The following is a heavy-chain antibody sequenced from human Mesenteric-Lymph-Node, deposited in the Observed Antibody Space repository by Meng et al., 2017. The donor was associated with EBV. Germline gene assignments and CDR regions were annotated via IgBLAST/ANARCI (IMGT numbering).Heavy chain of an antibody. CDR3: ARGGLVCYGDSCQTFYFEY. D-gene: IGHD4-17*01. CDR2: INRSGSS. V-gene: IGHV4-34*01. CDR1: AGSFRGYF. Sequence: QVHLQQWGSALLKPSETLSLTCAVYAGSFRGYFLTWIRPSPGEGLEWIGEINRSGSSSYNPSLQSRVAMSTDTSKNHFSLRLTSVTAADTAVYYCARGGLVCYGDSCQTFYFEYWSRGTLVTVSA. J-gene: IGHJ4*02.